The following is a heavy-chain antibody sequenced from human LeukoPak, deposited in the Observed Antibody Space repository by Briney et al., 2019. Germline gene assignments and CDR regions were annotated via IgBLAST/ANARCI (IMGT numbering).Heavy chain of an antibody. D-gene: IGHD3-22*01. CDR2: IYPGDSDT. CDR1: GYSFTSYW. CDR3: ARLHYYDSSGYYYGPTDY. V-gene: IGHV5-51*01. Sequence: GESLKISCKGSGYSFTSYWIGWVRQMPGKGLEWMGIIYPGDSDTRYSPSFQGQVTISADKSISTAYLQWSSLKASDTAMYYCARLHYYDSSGYYYGPTDYWGQGTLVTVSS. J-gene: IGHJ4*02.